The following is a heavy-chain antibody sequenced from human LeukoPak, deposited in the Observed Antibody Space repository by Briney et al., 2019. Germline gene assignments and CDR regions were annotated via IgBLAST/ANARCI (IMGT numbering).Heavy chain of an antibody. D-gene: IGHD2-2*01. CDR1: GGSISCGGYY. Sequence: SQTLSLTCTVSGGSISCGGYYWSWIRQHPGKGLEWIGYIYYSGSTYYNPSLKSRVTISVDTSKNQFSLKLSSVTAADTAVYYCARGVVVPAAMLRIFEFDPWGQGTLVTVSS. CDR3: ARGVVVPAAMLRIFEFDP. V-gene: IGHV4-31*03. J-gene: IGHJ5*02. CDR2: IYYSGST.